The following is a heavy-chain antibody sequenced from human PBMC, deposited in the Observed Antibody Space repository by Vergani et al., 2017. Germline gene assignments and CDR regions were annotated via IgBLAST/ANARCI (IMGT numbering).Heavy chain of an antibody. CDR1: GYSISRGYY. CDR2: IYHSGST. J-gene: IGHJ4*02. V-gene: IGHV4-38-2*01. Sequence: QVQLQESGPGLVKPSETLSLTCAVSGYSISRGYYWGWIRQPPGKGLEWIGSIYHSGSTYYNPSLKSRVTISVDTSKNQFSLKLSSVTAADTAVYYCARHYYDSSGYYFDSWGQGTLVTVSS. CDR3: ARHYYDSSGYYFDS. D-gene: IGHD3-22*01.